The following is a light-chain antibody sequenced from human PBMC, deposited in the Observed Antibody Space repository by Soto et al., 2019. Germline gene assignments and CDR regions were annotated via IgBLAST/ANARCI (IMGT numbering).Light chain of an antibody. CDR3: SAWDNSLNGYV. CDR1: SSNIGSNT. CDR2: TAG. V-gene: IGLV1-44*01. Sequence: QSVLTQPLSASASPGQRVTISCSGGSSNIGSNTVAWYQHLPGTAPPRLIFTAGQRPSGVPGRFSGFKAGTSASLAIRGLQAEDEWYYYCSAWDNSLNGYVFGPGTKLTVL. J-gene: IGLJ1*01.